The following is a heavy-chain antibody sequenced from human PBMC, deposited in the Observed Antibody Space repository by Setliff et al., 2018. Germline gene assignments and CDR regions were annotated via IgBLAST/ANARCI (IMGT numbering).Heavy chain of an antibody. V-gene: IGHV4-38-2*02. CDR2: AHQSGTT. Sequence: SETLSLTCSVSGDPINSYYWAWIRQAPGKGLEWIGTAHQSGTTFYNPSLKGRVTMSVDTSKSQFSLKLNSVTATDTAVYYCARQPTGTYQWTFDSWGQGTLVTVSS. CDR3: ARQPTGTYQWTFDS. CDR1: GDPINSYY. J-gene: IGHJ4*02. D-gene: IGHD1-26*01.